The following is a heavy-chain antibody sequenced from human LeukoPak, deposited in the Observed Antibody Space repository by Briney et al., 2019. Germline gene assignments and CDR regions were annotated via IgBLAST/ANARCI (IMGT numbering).Heavy chain of an antibody. V-gene: IGHV3-72*01. CDR2: IRNKANSYSI. Sequence: GGSLRLSCAGSGFTFSHYYIAWVRQAPGKGLEWVARIRNKANSYSIEYAASVKGRFTISRDDSKNSVYLQMNSLKSEDTADYYCVRVMLGSSKFFDLWGRGTLVTVSS. D-gene: IGHD1-26*01. J-gene: IGHJ2*01. CDR3: VRVMLGSSKFFDL. CDR1: GFTFSHYY.